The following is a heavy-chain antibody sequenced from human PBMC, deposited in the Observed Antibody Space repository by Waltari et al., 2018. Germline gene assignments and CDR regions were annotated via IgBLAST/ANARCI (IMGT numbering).Heavy chain of an antibody. Sequence: QVQLVQSGAEVKKPGSSVKVSCKASGGTFSSYAISWVRQAHGHGLEWMGRIILILGIANYAKNVKGRVTITADKSTSTAYMELSSLRSEDTAVYYCARDWYIAAAGEGGVWGQGTTVTVSS. D-gene: IGHD6-13*01. V-gene: IGHV1-69*04. J-gene: IGHJ6*02. CDR3: ARDWYIAAAGEGGV. CDR2: IILILGIA. CDR1: GGTFSSYA.